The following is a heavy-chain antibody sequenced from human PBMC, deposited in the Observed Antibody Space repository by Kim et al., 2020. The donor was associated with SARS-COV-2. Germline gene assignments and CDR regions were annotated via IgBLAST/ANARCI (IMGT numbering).Heavy chain of an antibody. CDR3: VRVEGAFALDF. Sequence: ASVKVSCKASGYSFISYYIHWVRQAPGQGLEWLGRISPTSGYTSNAQKFQGRINVTADTSTTTVHMELGSLTSEDTAVYYCVRVEGAFALDFWGQGTQVIVSS. CDR1: GYSFISYY. CDR2: ISPTSGYT. D-gene: IGHD3-16*01. V-gene: IGHV1-46*01. J-gene: IGHJ4*02.